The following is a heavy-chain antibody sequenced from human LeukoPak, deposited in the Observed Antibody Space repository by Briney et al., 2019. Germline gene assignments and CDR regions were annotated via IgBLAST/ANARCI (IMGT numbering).Heavy chain of an antibody. CDR3: ARHGSNGYTDAFDL. V-gene: IGHV5-51*01. CDR2: IYAGDSDT. J-gene: IGHJ3*01. Sequence: GESLKIPCKASGYKFTNYWIGWVRQMPVKGLEWMGIIYAGDSDTRYSPSFQGQVTISVDKSISTAYLQWSSLKASDTAMYYCARHGSNGYTDAFDLWGQGTMVTVSS. D-gene: IGHD3-22*01. CDR1: GYKFTNYW.